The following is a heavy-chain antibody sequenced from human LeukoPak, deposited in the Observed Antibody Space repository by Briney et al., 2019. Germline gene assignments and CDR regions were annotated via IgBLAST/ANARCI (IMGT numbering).Heavy chain of an antibody. CDR1: GFTFSSYS. V-gene: IGHV3-21*01. Sequence: KPGGSLRLSXAASGFTFSSYSMNWVRQAPGKGLEWVSSISSSSSYIYYADSVKGRFTISRDNAKNSLYLQMNSLRAEDTAVYYCASVVVAAHYFDYWGQGTLVTVSS. CDR2: ISSSSSYI. D-gene: IGHD2-15*01. CDR3: ASVVVAAHYFDY. J-gene: IGHJ4*02.